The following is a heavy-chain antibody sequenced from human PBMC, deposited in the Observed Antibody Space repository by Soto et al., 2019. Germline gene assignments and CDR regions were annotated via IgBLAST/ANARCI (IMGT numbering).Heavy chain of an antibody. D-gene: IGHD4-17*01. CDR2: INPNNGGT. Sequence: GTSVKVSCKASGYTFTGFYMHWVRQAPGQGLEWMGWINPNNGGTNYVQKFQDRVTMTRDTSITTAYMEMSGLRSDDTAVYYCARDPLPYGDYSYWGQGTRVTVSA. CDR1: GYTFTGFY. V-gene: IGHV1-2*02. J-gene: IGHJ4*02. CDR3: ARDPLPYGDYSY.